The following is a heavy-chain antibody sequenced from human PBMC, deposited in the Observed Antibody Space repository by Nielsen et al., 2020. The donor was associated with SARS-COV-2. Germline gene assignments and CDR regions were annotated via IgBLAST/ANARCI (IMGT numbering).Heavy chain of an antibody. CDR2: ISYDGSHK. J-gene: IGHJ4*02. CDR3: ARGVETDAVMVEH. V-gene: IGHV3-30*04. CDR1: GFTFSRYT. D-gene: IGHD5-18*01. Sequence: GGSLRLSCVGSGFTFSRYTMHWVRQAPGKGLEWVAAISYDGSHKYYADSVRGRFTISRDNSKDTLFLQMNGLRRDDTSAYYCARGVETDAVMVEHWGQGNLVAVSS.